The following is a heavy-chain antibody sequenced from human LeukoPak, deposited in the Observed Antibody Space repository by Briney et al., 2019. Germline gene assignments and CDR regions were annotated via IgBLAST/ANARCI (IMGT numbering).Heavy chain of an antibody. CDR1: GGTFSSYA. Sequence: GASVKVSCKASGGTFSSYAISWVRQAPGQGLEWMGEIIPIFGTANYAQKFQGRVTITADESTSTAYMELSSLRSEDTAVYYCARDSSYCSGGSCLFSAFDYWGQGTLVTVSS. V-gene: IGHV1-69*13. J-gene: IGHJ4*02. CDR3: ARDSSYCSGGSCLFSAFDY. D-gene: IGHD2-15*01. CDR2: IIPIFGTA.